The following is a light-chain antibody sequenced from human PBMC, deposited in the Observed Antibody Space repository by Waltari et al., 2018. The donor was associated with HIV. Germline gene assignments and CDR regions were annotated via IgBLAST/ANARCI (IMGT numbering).Light chain of an antibody. J-gene: IGLJ2*01. CDR2: DVS. V-gene: IGLV2-11*01. CDR1: RSDVGNFNF. CDR3: CTYAASNVI. Sequence: QSALTQPRSVSGSPGQSVTISCHRTRSDVGNFNFPSWYQHLQGKAPKLVIYDVSKRPSWVPDRFSGSKSGNTASLTISGLQAEDEADYYCCTYAASNVIFGGGTKLTVL.